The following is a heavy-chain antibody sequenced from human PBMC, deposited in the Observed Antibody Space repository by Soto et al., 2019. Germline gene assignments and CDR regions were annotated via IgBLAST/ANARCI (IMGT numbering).Heavy chain of an antibody. Sequence: PWETLSLSCTVSGGSISSSSYYWGWIRQPPGKGLEWIGSIYYSGSTYYNPSLKSRVTISVDTSKNQFSLKLSSVTAADTAVYYCADSSYYSSLYLWGQGTTGPVS. J-gene: IGHJ6*02. V-gene: IGHV4-39*01. CDR1: GGSISSSSYY. CDR3: ADSSYYSSLYL. CDR2: IYYSGST.